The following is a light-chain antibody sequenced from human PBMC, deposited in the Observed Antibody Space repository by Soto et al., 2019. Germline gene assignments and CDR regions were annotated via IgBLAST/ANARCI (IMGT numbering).Light chain of an antibody. CDR3: QQYGSSPPT. J-gene: IGKJ1*01. CDR1: QSLSTNY. CDR2: GVS. V-gene: IGKV3-20*01. Sequence: EIVLTQSPGTLSLSPGERATLSCRASQSLSTNYLAWYQRKPGQAPRLLIYGVSSRATDIPRRFSGGGSGTDFTLTITSLEPEDFAVYYCQQYGSSPPTFGQGTKVEIK.